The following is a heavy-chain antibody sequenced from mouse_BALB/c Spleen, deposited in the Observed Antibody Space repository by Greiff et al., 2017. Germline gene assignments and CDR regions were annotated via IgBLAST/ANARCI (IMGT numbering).Heavy chain of an antibody. CDR3: ARRGDCDAFDY. J-gene: IGHJ2*01. V-gene: IGHV5-6-5*01. CDR2: ISSGGST. CDR1: GFTFSSYA. Sequence: EVQLVESGGGLVKPGGSLKLSCAASGFTFSSYAMSWVRQTPEKRLEWVASISSGGSTYYPDSVKGRFTISRDKARNILYLQMSSLRSEDTAMYYCARRGDCDAFDYWGQGTTLTVSA.